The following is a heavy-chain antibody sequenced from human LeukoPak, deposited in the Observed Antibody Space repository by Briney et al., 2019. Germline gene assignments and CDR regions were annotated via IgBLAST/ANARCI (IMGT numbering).Heavy chain of an antibody. CDR2: ISWNSGSI. CDR1: GFTFDDYA. V-gene: IGHV3-9*01. J-gene: IGHJ4*02. CDR3: ARGRYYYGSGSYFNFDY. D-gene: IGHD3-10*01. Sequence: GGSLRLSCAASGFTFDDYAMHWVRQAPGKGLEWVSGISWNSGSIGYADSVKGRFTISRDNAKNSLYLQMNSLRAEDTAVYYCARGRYYYGSGSYFNFDYWGQGTLVTVSS.